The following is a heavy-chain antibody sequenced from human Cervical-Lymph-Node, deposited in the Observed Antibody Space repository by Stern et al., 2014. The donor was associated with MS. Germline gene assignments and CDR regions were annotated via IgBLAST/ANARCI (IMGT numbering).Heavy chain of an antibody. CDR3: ARDYCDYAFDY. J-gene: IGHJ4*02. Sequence: EVQLEESGAEVKKPGESLKISCKGSGYSFTANWIAWVRQMPGKGLEWMGIIYPGDSDTRYSPSFQGQVTISADKSISTAYLQWSSLKASDTAMYYCARDYCDYAFDYWGQGTLVTVSS. D-gene: IGHD4-17*01. CDR1: GYSFTANW. V-gene: IGHV5-51*01. CDR2: IYPGDSDT.